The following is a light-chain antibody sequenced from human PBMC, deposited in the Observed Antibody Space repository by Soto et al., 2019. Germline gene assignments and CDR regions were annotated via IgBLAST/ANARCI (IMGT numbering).Light chain of an antibody. CDR3: QQSYSTPRT. CDR1: QNVAHF. J-gene: IGKJ1*01. Sequence: DIQMTQSPSSLSASVGDRFTITCRASQNVAHFLNWYQQKPGKAPKLLIYAASSLQSGVPSRFSGSGSGTDFTLTISSLQPEDFATYYCQQSYSTPRTFGQGTKVDI. V-gene: IGKV1-39*01. CDR2: AAS.